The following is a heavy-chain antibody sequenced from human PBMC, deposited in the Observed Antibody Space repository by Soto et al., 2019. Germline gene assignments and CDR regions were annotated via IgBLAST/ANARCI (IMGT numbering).Heavy chain of an antibody. CDR1: GYSVSADF. CDR3: ARQIFGVVKNGMDV. Sequence: PGDAVKSSEERSGYSVSADFIGGVRRMPEKGLEWMGIIYPGDSDTRYSPSFQGQVTISADKSISTAYLQWSSLKASDTAMYYCARQIFGVVKNGMDVWGPAPTATVS. D-gene: IGHD3-3*01. V-gene: IGHV5-51*01. CDR2: IYPGDSDT. J-gene: IGHJ6*02.